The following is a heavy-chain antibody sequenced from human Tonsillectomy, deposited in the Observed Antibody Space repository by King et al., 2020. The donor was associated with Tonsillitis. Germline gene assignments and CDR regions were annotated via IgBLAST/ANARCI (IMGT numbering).Heavy chain of an antibody. D-gene: IGHD1-26*01. V-gene: IGHV1-18*01. CDR1: GYTFSNYG. Sequence: QLVQSGPEVKKPGVSVKVSCKASGYTFSNYGITWVRQAPGQGLEWMGWISVYSGDINYSQKVHGRVTITTDTSTNTASMELGSLRSDDTAIYYCTRDKAVGAMDYWGQGTLVTVSS. CDR3: TRDKAVGAMDY. J-gene: IGHJ4*02. CDR2: ISVYSGDI.